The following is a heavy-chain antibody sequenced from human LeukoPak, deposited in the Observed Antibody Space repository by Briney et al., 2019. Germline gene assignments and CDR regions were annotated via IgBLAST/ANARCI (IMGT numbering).Heavy chain of an antibody. J-gene: IGHJ5*02. Sequence: GGSLRLSCAASGFTLRNYAMSWVRQAPGKGLEWVSAISGSGGSTYYADSVKGRFTISRDNSKDTLYLQMNSLRAEDTAVYYCAKARESSGWYGWFDPWGQGTLVTVSS. CDR1: GFTLRNYA. V-gene: IGHV3-23*01. CDR3: AKARESSGWYGWFDP. D-gene: IGHD6-19*01. CDR2: ISGSGGST.